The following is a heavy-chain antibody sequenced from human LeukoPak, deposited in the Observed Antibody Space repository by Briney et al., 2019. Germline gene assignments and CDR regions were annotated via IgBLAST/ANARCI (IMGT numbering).Heavy chain of an antibody. J-gene: IGHJ4*02. CDR2: INSDGSST. CDR3: ASDASQGDYYDSSRPRDY. CDR1: GFTFSSYW. V-gene: IGHV3-74*01. D-gene: IGHD3-22*01. Sequence: GGSLRLSCAASGFTFSSYWMHWVRQAPGKGLVWVSRINSDGSSTSYADSVKGRFTISRDNAKNTLYLQMNSLRAEDTAVYYCASDASQGDYYDSSRPRDYWGQGTLVTVSS.